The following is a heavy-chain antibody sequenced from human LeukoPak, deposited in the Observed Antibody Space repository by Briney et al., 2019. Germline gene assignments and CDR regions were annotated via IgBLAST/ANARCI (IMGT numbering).Heavy chain of an antibody. CDR3: ARGLAEQQLVVDY. D-gene: IGHD6-13*01. Sequence: ASVKVSCKASGYTFTSYGFNWVRQAPGHGLEWVGWISGYNGNTNYAQKFQGRVTLTTDTSTTTAYMELRRLTSDDTAVYYCARGLAEQQLVVDYWGQGTPGHRLL. CDR2: ISGYNGNT. V-gene: IGHV1-18*04. J-gene: IGHJ4*02. CDR1: GYTFTSYG.